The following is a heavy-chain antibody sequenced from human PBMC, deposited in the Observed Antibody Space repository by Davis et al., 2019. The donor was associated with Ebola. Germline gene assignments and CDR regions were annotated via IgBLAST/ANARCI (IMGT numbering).Heavy chain of an antibody. CDR2: FYPSGTT. CDR3: ARAMVTMVSFAFDI. J-gene: IGHJ3*02. D-gene: IGHD3-10*01. V-gene: IGHV4-4*02. Sequence: SETLSPTCGLPGGSISSNNWWRWVRQPPGKWREWLGEFYPSGTTNYNPSLKSRFPTSVDKSKNQFSLKLSSVTAADTAVYYCARAMVTMVSFAFDIWGQGTVVTVSS. CDR1: GGSISSNNW.